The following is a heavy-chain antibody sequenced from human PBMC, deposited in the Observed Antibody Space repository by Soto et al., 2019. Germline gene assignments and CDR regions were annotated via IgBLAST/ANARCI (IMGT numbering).Heavy chain of an antibody. D-gene: IGHD1-26*01. V-gene: IGHV3-21*01. CDR1: GFTFSRYI. Sequence: GGSLRLSCAASGFTFSRYIMNWVRQAPGKGLEWVSSISSSSSYIYYADSVKGRFTISRDNAKNSLYLQMNSLRAEDTAVYYCARDTRVGATTWFDPWGQGTLVTVSS. CDR2: ISSSSSYI. CDR3: ARDTRVGATTWFDP. J-gene: IGHJ5*02.